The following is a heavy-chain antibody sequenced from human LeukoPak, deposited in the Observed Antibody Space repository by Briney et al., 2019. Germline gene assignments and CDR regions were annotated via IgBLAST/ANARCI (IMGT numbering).Heavy chain of an antibody. CDR2: ISGSGGST. J-gene: IGHJ3*02. Sequence: GGSLRLSFAASGFTFSSYAMSWVRQAPGKGLEWVSAISGSGGSTYYADSVKGRFTISRDNSKNTLYLQMNSLRAEDTAVYYCAKDVPYYYDSSGYYFGDAFDIWGQGTMVTVSS. D-gene: IGHD3-22*01. V-gene: IGHV3-23*01. CDR3: AKDVPYYYDSSGYYFGDAFDI. CDR1: GFTFSSYA.